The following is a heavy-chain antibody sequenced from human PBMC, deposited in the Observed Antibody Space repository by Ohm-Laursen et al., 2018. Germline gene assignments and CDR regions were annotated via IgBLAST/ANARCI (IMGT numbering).Heavy chain of an antibody. V-gene: IGHV1-69*06. D-gene: IGHD3-16*01. Sequence: ASVKVSCKASGHTFTGYYMHWVRQAPGQGLEWMGGIIPIFGTANYAQKFQGRVTITADKSTSTAYMELSSLRSEDTAVYYCERAGGTAFDAFDIWGQGTMVTVSS. CDR1: GHTFTGYY. CDR3: ERAGGTAFDAFDI. CDR2: IIPIFGTA. J-gene: IGHJ3*02.